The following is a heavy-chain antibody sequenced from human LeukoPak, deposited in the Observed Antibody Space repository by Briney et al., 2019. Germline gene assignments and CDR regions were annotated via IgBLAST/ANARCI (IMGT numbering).Heavy chain of an antibody. J-gene: IGHJ4*02. CDR3: AREMGRRITD. V-gene: IGHV4-38-2*02. CDR2: THPSGTT. D-gene: IGHD1-1*01. CDR1: GFSISMGYY. Sequence: PSETLSLTCAVSGFSISMGYYWVWIRQPAGQGLEWIGSTHPSGTTFYNSSLNSRVTMSIDAPKNQFSLRLSLMTAADTAVYFCAREMGRRITDWGQGTLVTVSS.